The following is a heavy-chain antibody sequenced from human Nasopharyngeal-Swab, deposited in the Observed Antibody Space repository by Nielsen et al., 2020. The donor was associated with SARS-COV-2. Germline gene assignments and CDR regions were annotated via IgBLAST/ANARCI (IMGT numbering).Heavy chain of an antibody. Sequence: RQAPGKGLEWIGEINHSGSINYNPSLKSRVTISVDTSKNQFSLKLSSVTAADTAVYYCARSCRVVTAIRFAFDIWGQGTMVTVSS. CDR2: INHSGSI. D-gene: IGHD2-21*02. J-gene: IGHJ3*02. CDR3: ARSCRVVTAIRFAFDI. V-gene: IGHV4-34*01.